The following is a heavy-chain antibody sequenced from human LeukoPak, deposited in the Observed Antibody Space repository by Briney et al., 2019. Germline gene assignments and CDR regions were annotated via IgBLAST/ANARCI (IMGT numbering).Heavy chain of an antibody. CDR2: ISASGGST. D-gene: IGHD3-10*01. CDR3: AKVMKGSERLTMVRGVIIKTAGLYYMDV. Sequence: GGSLRLSCAASGFTLSSYAMSWVRQAPGKGLEWVSSISASGGSTNYADSVKGRFTISRGNSKNTVYLQMNSLRAEDTAVYYCAKVMKGSERLTMVRGVIIKTAGLYYMDVWGKGTAVTVSS. J-gene: IGHJ6*03. CDR1: GFTLSSYA. V-gene: IGHV3-23*01.